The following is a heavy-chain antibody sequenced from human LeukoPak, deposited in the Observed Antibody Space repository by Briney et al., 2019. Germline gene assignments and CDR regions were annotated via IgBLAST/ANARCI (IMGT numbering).Heavy chain of an antibody. CDR3: ASLGYCSSTSCYFAEYYYYGMDV. CDR1: GFTFSSYG. D-gene: IGHD2-2*01. V-gene: IGHV3-30*03. Sequence: GGSLRLSCAASGFTFSSYGMHWVRQAPGKGLEWVAVISYDGSNEYYADSVKGRFTISRDNSKNTLYLQMNSLRAEDTAVYYCASLGYCSSTSCYFAEYYYYGMDVWGQGTTVTVSS. CDR2: ISYDGSNE. J-gene: IGHJ6*02.